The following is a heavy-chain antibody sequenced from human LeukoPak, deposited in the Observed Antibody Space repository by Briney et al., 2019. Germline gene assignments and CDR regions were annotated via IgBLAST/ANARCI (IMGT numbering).Heavy chain of an antibody. CDR3: AREYYGSGDF. Sequence: GESLKSSCKGSGFNFIDYWIGWVRQMPGKGLEWMGIIYPGDSDTRYSPSFQGQVTISADRSINTAYLQWSSLRASDTAMYYCAREYYGSGDFWGQGTLVTVSS. CDR1: GFNFIDYW. J-gene: IGHJ4*02. CDR2: IYPGDSDT. D-gene: IGHD3-10*01. V-gene: IGHV5-51*01.